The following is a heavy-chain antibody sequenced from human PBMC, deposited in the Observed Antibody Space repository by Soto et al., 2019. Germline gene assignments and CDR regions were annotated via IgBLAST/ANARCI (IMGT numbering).Heavy chain of an antibody. CDR3: AKGLDCSRGSCYFYYCYGMDV. CDR1: GFTFDDYA. CDR2: ISWSSGGL. V-gene: IGHV3-9*01. J-gene: IGHJ6*02. Sequence: PGGSLTLPCAPSGFTFDDYAMHWVRQAAGNGLEWVSGISWSSGGLDYTESVKGRYTFSSDNAKNNQYLQMHSLRAEDPALYYCAKGLDCSRGSCYFYYCYGMDVWAQGTTVTVSS. D-gene: IGHD2-15*01.